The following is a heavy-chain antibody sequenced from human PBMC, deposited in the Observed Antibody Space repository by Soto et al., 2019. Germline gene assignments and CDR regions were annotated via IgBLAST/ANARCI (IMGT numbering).Heavy chain of an antibody. Sequence: XESLSLSCAASGFTFSSYWMHWVRQAPGKGPVWVSRINSDGNNTSYADSVKGRFAISRDNAKNTLYLQMHSLRAEDTAVYYCAILRWELPIWGQGIVVTV. D-gene: IGHD2-15*01. CDR2: INSDGNNT. CDR3: AILRWELPI. V-gene: IGHV3-74*01. J-gene: IGHJ4*02. CDR1: GFTFSSYW.